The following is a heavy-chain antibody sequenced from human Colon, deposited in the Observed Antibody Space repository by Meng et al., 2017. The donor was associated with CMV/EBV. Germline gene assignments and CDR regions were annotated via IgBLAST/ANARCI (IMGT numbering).Heavy chain of an antibody. Sequence: SISSSNWWSWVRQPPGKGLEWIGEIYHSGSTNYNPSLKSRVTISVDKSKNQFSLKLSSETAADTAVYYCARAVGYYDSSGYYYQAFDYWGQGTLVTVSS. D-gene: IGHD3-22*01. CDR3: ARAVGYYDSSGYYYQAFDY. V-gene: IGHV4-4*02. CDR2: IYHSGST. CDR1: SISSSNW. J-gene: IGHJ4*02.